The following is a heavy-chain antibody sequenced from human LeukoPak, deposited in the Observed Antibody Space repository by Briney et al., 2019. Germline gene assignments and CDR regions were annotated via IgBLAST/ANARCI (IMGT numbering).Heavy chain of an antibody. D-gene: IGHD3-3*01. Sequence: GGSLRLSCAASGFTVSRNYMSWVRQAPGKGLEWVSVLYSGGSTNYADSVKGRFTISRDNSKNTLYLQMNSLRAEDTAVYYCARHNYDFWSVYMDVWGKGTTVTVSS. CDR1: GFTVSRNY. CDR2: LYSGGST. V-gene: IGHV3-53*01. CDR3: ARHNYDFWSVYMDV. J-gene: IGHJ6*03.